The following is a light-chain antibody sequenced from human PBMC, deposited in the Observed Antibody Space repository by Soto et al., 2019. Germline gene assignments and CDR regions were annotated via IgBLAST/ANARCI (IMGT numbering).Light chain of an antibody. CDR3: QQSYSTPLT. J-gene: IGKJ4*01. CDR1: QNIGTY. Sequence: IQLNQSPSSLSASVGDRVTVTCRASQNIGTYLNWYQQQPGRAPQLLITGASTLQSGVPSRFSGSASGTDFFLTISSLQPEDLATYYCQQSYSTPLTFGGGTKVQIK. V-gene: IGKV1-39*01. CDR2: GAS.